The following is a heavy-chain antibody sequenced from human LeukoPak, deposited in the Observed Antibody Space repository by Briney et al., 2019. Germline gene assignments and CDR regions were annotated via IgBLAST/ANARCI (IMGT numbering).Heavy chain of an antibody. Sequence: ASVKVSCKASGHTFTSYDINWVRQATGQGLEWMGWMNPNSGNTGYAQKFQGRVTMTRNTSISTAYMELSSLRSEDTAVYYCARRVGLVVVPAAIPSDYYYYMDVWGKGTTVTVSS. CDR3: ARRVGLVVVPAAIPSDYYYYMDV. D-gene: IGHD2-2*01. J-gene: IGHJ6*03. V-gene: IGHV1-8*01. CDR1: GHTFTSYD. CDR2: MNPNSGNT.